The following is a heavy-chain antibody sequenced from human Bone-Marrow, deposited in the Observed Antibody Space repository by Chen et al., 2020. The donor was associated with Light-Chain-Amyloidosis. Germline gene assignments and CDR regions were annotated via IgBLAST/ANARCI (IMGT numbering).Heavy chain of an antibody. CDR3: AGRSSSFYGRSLES. CDR2: INHSGSI. V-gene: IGHV4-34*01. Sequence: QVQLHQWGPGLLKPSETLSLTCAVSGGSFSGYYWTWIRQSPGKGLEWIGEINHSGSITSNPSLDSRVTMSVDMSKNQFSLQLRSVTAADTALFYCAGRSSSFYGRSLESWGQGILVTVSS. D-gene: IGHD6-6*01. CDR1: GGSFSGYY. J-gene: IGHJ4*02.